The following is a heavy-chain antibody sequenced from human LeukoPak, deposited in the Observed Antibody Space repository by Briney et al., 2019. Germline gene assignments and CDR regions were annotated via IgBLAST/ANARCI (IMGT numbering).Heavy chain of an antibody. D-gene: IGHD1-26*01. J-gene: IGHJ3*02. CDR2: IIGSSGST. CDR3: AKDRRPPHIVGASREGHDAFDI. Sequence: GGSLRLSCAASGFTFSSYAMAWVRQAPGKALEWVSAIIGSSGSTYYADSVKGRFTISRDNSKNTLYLQMNSVRAEDTAVYYCAKDRRPPHIVGASREGHDAFDIWGKGTMVTVSS. V-gene: IGHV3-23*01. CDR1: GFTFSSYA.